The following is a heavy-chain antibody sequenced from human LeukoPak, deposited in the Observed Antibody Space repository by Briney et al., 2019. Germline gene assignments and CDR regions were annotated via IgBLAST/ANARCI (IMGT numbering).Heavy chain of an antibody. D-gene: IGHD3-9*01. V-gene: IGHV1-18*04. Sequence: EASAKVSCKASGYTFTSYGISWVRQAPGQGLEWMGWISAYNGNTNYAQKLQGRVTMTTDTSTSTAYMELRSLRSDDTAVYYCARDDDILTGYSPDYWGQGTLVTVSS. CDR2: ISAYNGNT. J-gene: IGHJ4*02. CDR1: GYTFTSYG. CDR3: ARDDDILTGYSPDY.